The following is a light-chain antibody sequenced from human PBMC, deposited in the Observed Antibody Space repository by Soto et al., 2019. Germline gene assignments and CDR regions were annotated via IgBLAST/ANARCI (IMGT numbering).Light chain of an antibody. CDR1: QTISSW. Sequence: IQLTQSPSTLSGSVGDRVTITCRASQTISSWLAWYQQKPGKAPKLLIYKASTLKSGVPSRFSGSGSGTEFTLTISSLQTDDFATYYCQHYNSYSEAVGQGTKGDIK. V-gene: IGKV1-5*03. J-gene: IGKJ1*01. CDR2: KAS. CDR3: QHYNSYSEA.